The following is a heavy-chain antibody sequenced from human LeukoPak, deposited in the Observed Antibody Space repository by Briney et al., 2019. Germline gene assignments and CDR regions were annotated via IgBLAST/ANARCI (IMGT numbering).Heavy chain of an antibody. J-gene: IGHJ3*02. CDR1: GGSISSYY. CDR2: IYYSGST. Sequence: SETLSLTCTVSGGSISSYYWSWIRQPPGKGLEWIGYIYYSGSTNYNPSLKSRVTISVDTSKNQFSLKLSSVTAADTAVYYCARAGRTSYSSSVHTFDIWGQGTMVTVSS. V-gene: IGHV4-59*01. D-gene: IGHD6-6*01. CDR3: ARAGRTSYSSSVHTFDI.